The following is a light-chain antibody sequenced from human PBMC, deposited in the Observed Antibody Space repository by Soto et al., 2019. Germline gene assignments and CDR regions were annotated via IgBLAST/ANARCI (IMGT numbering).Light chain of an antibody. J-gene: IGLJ2*01. Sequence: SYELTQPPSVSVSPGQTARITCSGDALPKQYAYWYQQKPGQAPVLVIYKDSERPSGIPERFSGSSSGTTVTLTISGVKAEDEADYYCQSADSSGTYVVFGGGTKVTVL. V-gene: IGLV3-25*03. CDR3: QSADSSGTYVV. CDR2: KDS. CDR1: ALPKQY.